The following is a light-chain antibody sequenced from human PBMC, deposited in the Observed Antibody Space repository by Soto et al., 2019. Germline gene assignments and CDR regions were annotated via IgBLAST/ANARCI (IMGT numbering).Light chain of an antibody. J-gene: IGLJ2*01. CDR2: DVS. V-gene: IGLV2-14*03. CDR1: SSDVGGYNY. Sequence: QSALTQPASVSGSPGQSITISCTGTSSDVGGYNYVSWYQQHPGKAPKVLIYDVSNRPSGVSNRFSGSKSGNTASLSISGLQAEYEAHYYCTSYTGSSTVVFGGGTKLTVL. CDR3: TSYTGSSTVV.